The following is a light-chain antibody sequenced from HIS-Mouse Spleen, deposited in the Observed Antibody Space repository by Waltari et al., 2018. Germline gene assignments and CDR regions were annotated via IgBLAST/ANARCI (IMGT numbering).Light chain of an antibody. V-gene: IGLV3-1*01. CDR3: QAWDSSTVV. Sequence: SYELTQPPSVSVSPRPTASITCSGDKLGDKYACWYQQKPGQSPVLVIYQDNKRPSGIPERFSGSNSGNTATLTISGTQAMDEADYYCQAWDSSTVVFGGGTKLTVL. CDR2: QDN. CDR1: KLGDKY. J-gene: IGLJ2*01.